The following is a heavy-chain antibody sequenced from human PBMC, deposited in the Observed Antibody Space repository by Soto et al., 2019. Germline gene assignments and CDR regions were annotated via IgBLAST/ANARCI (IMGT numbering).Heavy chain of an antibody. D-gene: IGHD3-16*01. CDR1: GGSISNDRYY. CDR2: IYYSGTI. CDR3: AREESGKRGGFVFDI. J-gene: IGHJ3*02. Sequence: QVQLQESGPGLVKPSETLSLTCTVSGGSISNDRYYWSWIRQRPGEGLEWIGYIYYSGTIHSNPSLRSRTSLSVDTSKDQFSLSLTSVTAADTDVYYCAREESGKRGGFVFDIWGQGTIITVSS. V-gene: IGHV4-31*03.